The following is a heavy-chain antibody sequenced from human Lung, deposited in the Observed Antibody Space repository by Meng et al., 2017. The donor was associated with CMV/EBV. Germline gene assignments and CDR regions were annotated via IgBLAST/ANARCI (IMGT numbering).Heavy chain of an antibody. V-gene: IGHV4-30-4*01. CDR2: IYFSGDT. D-gene: IGHD3-10*01. CDR1: GDSISNGDYY. CDR3: ARDRASDEWFDP. Sequence: QVQPQESGPGLVTPSQTLSLTCTVSGDSISNGDYYWSWIRQPPGKGLEWIGYIYFSGDTYYNTSLKSRITMSVDTSKNQFSLKVRSVTAADTAVYYCARDRASDEWFDPWGQGTLVTVSS. J-gene: IGHJ5*02.